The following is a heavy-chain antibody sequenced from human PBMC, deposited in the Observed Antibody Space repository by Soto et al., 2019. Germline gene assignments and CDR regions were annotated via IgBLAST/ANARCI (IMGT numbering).Heavy chain of an antibody. J-gene: IGHJ6*02. CDR2: IDWDDDK. D-gene: IGHD4-17*01. V-gene: IGHV2-70*11. Sequence: GSGPTLVNPTQTLTLTFTFSGFSLSTSGMCVSWIRQPPGKALEWLARIDWDDDKYYSTSLKTRLTISKDTSKNQVVLTMTNMDPVDTATYYCARLDYGVNPGYYYGMDVWGQGTTVTVSS. CDR3: ARLDYGVNPGYYYGMDV. CDR1: GFSLSTSGMC.